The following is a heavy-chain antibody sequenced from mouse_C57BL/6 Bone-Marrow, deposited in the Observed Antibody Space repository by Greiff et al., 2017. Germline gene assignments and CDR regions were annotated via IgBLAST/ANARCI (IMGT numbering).Heavy chain of an antibody. V-gene: IGHV5-4*01. CDR3: GREEICDYDGGFAY. Sequence: EVQLVESGGGLVKPGGSLKFSCAASGFTFSSYAMSWVRQTPEKRLEWVATISDGGSYTYYPDNVKGRFTITRDNAKNNQYLQMSHLKSEDTAMCYCGREEICDYDGGFAYWGQGTLVTVSA. D-gene: IGHD2-4*01. CDR1: GFTFSSYA. CDR2: ISDGGSYT. J-gene: IGHJ3*01.